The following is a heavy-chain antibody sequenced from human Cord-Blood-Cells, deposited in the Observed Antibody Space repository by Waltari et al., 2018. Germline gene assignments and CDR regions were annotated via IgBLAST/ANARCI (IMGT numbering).Heavy chain of an antibody. CDR2: INPNRGGT. Sequence: QVQLVQSGAEVKKPGASVKVSCKASGYTFTGYYMHWVRQAPGQGLEWMGRINPNRGGTNYAQKFQGRVTMTRDTSISTAYMELSRLRSDDTAVYYCARRPALAWYFDLWGRGTLVTVSS. CDR3: ARRPALAWYFDL. CDR1: GYTFTGYY. V-gene: IGHV1-2*06. J-gene: IGHJ2*01.